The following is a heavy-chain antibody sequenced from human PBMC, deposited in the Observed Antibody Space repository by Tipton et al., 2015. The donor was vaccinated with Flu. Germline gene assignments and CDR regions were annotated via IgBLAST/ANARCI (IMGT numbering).Heavy chain of an antibody. CDR3: TKGLRFRELLDVSDY. D-gene: IGHD1-26*01. V-gene: IGHV3-30*18. Sequence: RSLRLSCAASEFIFSSYAMHWVRQAPGKGLEWVAVISFDGSQKYYADSVKGRFTISRDNSKNTLSLQMNSLRPEDTAVYYCTKGLRFRELLDVSDYWGQGTLVTVSS. CDR1: EFIFSSYA. CDR2: ISFDGSQK. J-gene: IGHJ4*02.